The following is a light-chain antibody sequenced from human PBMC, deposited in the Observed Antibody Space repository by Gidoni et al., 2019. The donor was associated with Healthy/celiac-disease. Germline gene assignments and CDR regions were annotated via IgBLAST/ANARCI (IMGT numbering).Light chain of an antibody. CDR2: LGS. J-gene: IGKJ4*01. V-gene: IGKV2-28*01. CDR1: QSLLHSNGYNY. Sequence: DIVMTQSPLSLPVTPGEPASISCRSSQSLLHSNGYNYLDWYLQKPGQSTQLLIYLGSNRAYGVPDRFSGSGSGTDFTLKISRVEAEDVGVYYCMQALQTPQVTFGGGTKVEIK. CDR3: MQALQTPQVT.